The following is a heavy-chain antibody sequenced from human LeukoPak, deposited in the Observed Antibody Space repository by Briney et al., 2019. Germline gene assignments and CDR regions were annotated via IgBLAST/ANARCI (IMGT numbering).Heavy chain of an antibody. V-gene: IGHV4-61*02. Sequence: SQTLSLTCTVSGGSISSGSYYWSWIRQPAGKGLEWIGRIYTSGSTNYNPSLKSRVTISVDTSKNQFSLKLSSVTAADTAVYYCARSLLLVGATGQDYYYYYMDVWGKGTTVTVSS. J-gene: IGHJ6*03. CDR1: GGSISSGSYY. D-gene: IGHD1-26*01. CDR2: IYTSGST. CDR3: ARSLLLVGATGQDYYYYYMDV.